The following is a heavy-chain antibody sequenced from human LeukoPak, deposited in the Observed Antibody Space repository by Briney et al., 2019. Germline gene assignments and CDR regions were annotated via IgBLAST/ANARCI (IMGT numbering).Heavy chain of an antibody. J-gene: IGHJ4*02. CDR3: ARGGRLFLPY. D-gene: IGHD3-22*01. CDR1: GFTASGNS. V-gene: IGHV3-66*01. CDR2: IYDGGST. Sequence: PGGSLRLSCAASGFTASGNSMSWVRQAPGKGLEWVSVIYDGGSTYDADSVKGRFSISRDNSKNTVYLQMNSLRAEDTAVYYCARGGRLFLPYWGQGTLVTVSS.